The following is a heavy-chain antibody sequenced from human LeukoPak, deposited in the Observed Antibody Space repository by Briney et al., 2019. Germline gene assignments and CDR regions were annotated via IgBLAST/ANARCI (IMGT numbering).Heavy chain of an antibody. CDR2: IYYSGST. V-gene: IGHV4-30-4*08. CDR3: ARDHGANPSAFDY. CDR1: GGSISSGDYY. D-gene: IGHD1-26*01. Sequence: SETLSLPCTVSGGSISSGDYYWSWIRQPPGKGLEWIGYIYYSGSTYYNPSLKSRVTISVDTSKNQFSLKPSSVTAADTAVYYCARDHGANPSAFDYWGQGTLVTVSS. J-gene: IGHJ4*02.